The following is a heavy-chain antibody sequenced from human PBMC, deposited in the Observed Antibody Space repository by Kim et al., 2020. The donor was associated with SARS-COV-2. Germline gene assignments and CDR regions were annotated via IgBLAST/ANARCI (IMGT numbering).Heavy chain of an antibody. J-gene: IGHJ4*02. Sequence: GGSLRLSCAVSGYSITDNYMSWVRQAPGKGLEWVSIIYSGGSTSYADSVKGRFTFSRDNSKNMIYLQMNSLRAEDTAVYYCAGHYCSRGSCYFDDWGQGT. D-gene: IGHD2-15*01. CDR1: GYSITDNY. CDR2: IYSGGST. CDR3: AGHYCSRGSCYFDD. V-gene: IGHV3-53*01.